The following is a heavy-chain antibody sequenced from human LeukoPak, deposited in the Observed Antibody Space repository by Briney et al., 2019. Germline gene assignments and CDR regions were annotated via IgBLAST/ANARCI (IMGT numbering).Heavy chain of an antibody. CDR1: GGSISNYY. CDR2: IYYSGST. D-gene: IGHD5-24*01. CDR3: TRRRDGNWFDP. V-gene: IGHV4-59*01. Sequence: SETLSLTCTVSGGSISNYYWSWIRQPPGKGLEWIGYIYYSGSTNYNPSLKSRVTISVDTSKTQFSLKLSSVTAADTAVYYCTRRRDGNWFDPWGQGTLVTVSS. J-gene: IGHJ5*02.